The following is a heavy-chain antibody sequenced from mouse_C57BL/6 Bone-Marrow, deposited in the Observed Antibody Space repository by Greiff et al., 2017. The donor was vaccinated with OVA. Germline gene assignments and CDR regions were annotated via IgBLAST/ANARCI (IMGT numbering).Heavy chain of an antibody. V-gene: IGHV5-6*01. Sequence: EVQVVESGGDLVKPGGSLKLSCAASGFTFSSYGMSWVRQTPDKRLEWVATISSGGSYTYYPDSVKGRFTISRDNAKNTLYLQMSSLKSEDTAMYYCARHTYGSSYRFAYWGQGTLVTVSA. D-gene: IGHD1-1*01. CDR1: GFTFSSYG. CDR2: ISSGGSYT. J-gene: IGHJ3*01. CDR3: ARHTYGSSYRFAY.